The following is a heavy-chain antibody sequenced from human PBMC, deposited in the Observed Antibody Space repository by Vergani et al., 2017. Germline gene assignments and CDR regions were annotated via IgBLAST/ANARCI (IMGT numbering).Heavy chain of an antibody. J-gene: IGHJ4*02. CDR3: AGGEAYYYDSSGYDY. CDR2: ISSSGSTI. D-gene: IGHD3-22*01. V-gene: IGHV3-48*03. CDR1: GFTFSSYE. Sequence: ELQLVESGGGLVQPGGSLRLSCAASGFTFSSYEMNWVRQAPGKGLEWVSYISSSGSTIYYADSVKGRFTISRDNAKNSLYLQMNSLRAEDTAVYYCAGGEAYYYDSSGYDYWGQGTLVTVSS.